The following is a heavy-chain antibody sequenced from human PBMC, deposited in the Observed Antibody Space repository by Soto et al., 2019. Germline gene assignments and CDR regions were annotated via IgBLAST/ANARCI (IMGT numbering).Heavy chain of an antibody. V-gene: IGHV3-7*01. J-gene: IGHJ4*02. Sequence: PGRSLRLSCAASGFTFSSYWMSCVRQTQGKGLEWVANIKQDGSEKYYVDSVKGRFTISRDNAKNSLYLQMNSLRAEDTAVYYCASGPAIVATIFSDYWGQGTLVTVSS. D-gene: IGHD5-12*01. CDR2: IKQDGSEK. CDR1: GFTFSSYW. CDR3: ASGPAIVATIFSDY.